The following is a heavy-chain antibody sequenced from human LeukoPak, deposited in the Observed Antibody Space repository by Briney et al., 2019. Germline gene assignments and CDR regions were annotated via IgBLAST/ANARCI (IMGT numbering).Heavy chain of an antibody. D-gene: IGHD6-13*01. CDR1: GFTFSSYW. V-gene: IGHV3-7*01. CDR2: IKQDGSEK. J-gene: IGHJ5*02. CDR3: ARDPIAAAGSS. Sequence: GGSLRLSCAASGFTFSSYWMSRVRQAPGKGLEWVANIKQDGSEKYCVDAVKGRFTISRDNAKNSLYLQMNSLRAEDTAVYYCARDPIAAAGSSWGQGTLVTVS.